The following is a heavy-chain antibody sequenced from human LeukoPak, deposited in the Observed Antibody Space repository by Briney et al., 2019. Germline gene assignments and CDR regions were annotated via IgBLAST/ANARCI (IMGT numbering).Heavy chain of an antibody. CDR1: GFSLSSYG. V-gene: IGHV3-30*18. CDR2: ISYDGNTI. Sequence: PGGSLRLSCAASGFSLSSYGMHWVRQAPGKGLEWLTVISYDGNTIYYADSVKGRFTISRDNSKNTLYLQMNSLRLEDTAVYYCAKDLSVVGAHDSFDVWGQGTMVTVSS. J-gene: IGHJ3*01. D-gene: IGHD1-26*01. CDR3: AKDLSVVGAHDSFDV.